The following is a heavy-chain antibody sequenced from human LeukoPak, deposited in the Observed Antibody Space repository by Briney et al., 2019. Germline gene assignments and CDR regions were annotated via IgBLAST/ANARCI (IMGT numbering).Heavy chain of an antibody. J-gene: IGHJ4*02. CDR2: INPNSGGA. Sequence: ASVKVPCKASGYTFTGYYMHWVRQAPGQGLEWMGRINPNSGGANYAQKFQGRVTMTRDTSISTAYMELSRLRSDDTAVYYCARETRTTVTSPGYWGQGTLVTVSS. CDR1: GYTFTGYY. D-gene: IGHD4-17*01. V-gene: IGHV1-2*06. CDR3: ARETRTTVTSPGY.